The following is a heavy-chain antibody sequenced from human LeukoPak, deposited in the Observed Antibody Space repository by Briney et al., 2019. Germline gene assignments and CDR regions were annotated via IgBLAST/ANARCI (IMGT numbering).Heavy chain of an antibody. D-gene: IGHD2-2*01. CDR2: INPSGGST. Sequence: ASVKVSCKASGYTFTSYYMHWVRQAPGQGLEWMGIINPSGGSTSYAQKFQGRGTMTRDTSTSTVYLELSSLRSGDTALYYCAREDGCSSTSCYEAFNIWGQGTMVTVSS. V-gene: IGHV1-46*01. J-gene: IGHJ3*02. CDR1: GYTFTSYY. CDR3: AREDGCSSTSCYEAFNI.